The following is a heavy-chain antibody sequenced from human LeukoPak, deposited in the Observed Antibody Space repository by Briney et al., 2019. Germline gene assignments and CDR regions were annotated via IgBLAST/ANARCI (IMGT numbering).Heavy chain of an antibody. V-gene: IGHV3-48*03. CDR3: ASTRAAARDPFVEY. Sequence: HPGGSLRLSCAASGFTFSSYEMNWVRQAPGKGLEWVSYISSSGSTIYYADSVKGRFTISRDNAKNSLYLQMNSLRAEDTAVYYCASTRAAARDPFVEYWGQGTLVTVSS. CDR1: GFTFSSYE. D-gene: IGHD6-13*01. J-gene: IGHJ4*02. CDR2: ISSSGSTI.